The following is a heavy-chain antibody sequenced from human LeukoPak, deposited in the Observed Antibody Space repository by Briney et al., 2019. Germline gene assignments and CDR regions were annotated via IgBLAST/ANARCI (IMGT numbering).Heavy chain of an antibody. D-gene: IGHD3-9*01. Sequence: ASVKVSCKASGGTFSSYAISWVRQAPGQGLEWMGGIIPIFGTASYAQKFQGRVTITADKSTSTAYMELSSLRSEDTAVYYCARGDDILTGYSDYWGQGTLVTASS. CDR2: IIPIFGTA. V-gene: IGHV1-69*06. J-gene: IGHJ4*02. CDR3: ARGDDILTGYSDY. CDR1: GGTFSSYA.